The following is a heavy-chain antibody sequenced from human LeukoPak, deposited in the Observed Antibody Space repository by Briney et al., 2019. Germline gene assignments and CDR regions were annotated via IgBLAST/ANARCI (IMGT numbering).Heavy chain of an antibody. J-gene: IGHJ4*02. CDR3: AKGGATTGILDY. CDR2: IRYDGSSK. D-gene: IGHD6-13*01. Sequence: AGGSLRLSCAASGFTFSTNVMHWVRQAPGKGLEWVAFIRYDGSSKYGDSVKGRFTISRDDSKNTLYLQMNSLRAEDTAVYYCAKGGATTGILDYWGQGTLVTVSS. V-gene: IGHV3-30*02. CDR1: GFTFSTNV.